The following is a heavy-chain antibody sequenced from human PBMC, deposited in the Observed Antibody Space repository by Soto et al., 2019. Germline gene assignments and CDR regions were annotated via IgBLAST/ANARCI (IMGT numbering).Heavy chain of an antibody. D-gene: IGHD6-13*01. Sequence: ETLSRTGAGYGGSVSGYCWTWIRQPPGKGLEWIGEINHSGSTNYNPSLKSRVTISVDTSKNQFSLKLSSVTAADTAVYYCARLAAAGTRLFDYWGQGTLVTVS. CDR2: INHSGST. CDR1: GGSVSGYC. V-gene: IGHV4-34*01. J-gene: IGHJ4*02. CDR3: ARLAAAGTRLFDY.